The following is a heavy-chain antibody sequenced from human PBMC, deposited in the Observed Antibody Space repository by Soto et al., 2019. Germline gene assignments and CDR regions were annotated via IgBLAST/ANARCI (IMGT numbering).Heavy chain of an antibody. V-gene: IGHV1-18*01. D-gene: IGHD1-1*01. CDR2: ISAYNGNT. J-gene: IGHJ4*02. Sequence: ASVKVSCKASGYTFTSYGISWVRQAPGQGLEWMGWISAYNGNTNYAQKLQGRVTMTTDTSTSTAYMELRSLRSDDTAVYYCARAPRSRVPLTFGYWGQGTLVTVSS. CDR3: ARAPRSRVPLTFGY. CDR1: GYTFTSYG.